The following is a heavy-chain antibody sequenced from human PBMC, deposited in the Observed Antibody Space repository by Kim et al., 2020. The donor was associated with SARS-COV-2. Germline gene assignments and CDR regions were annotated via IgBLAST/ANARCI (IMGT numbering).Heavy chain of an antibody. D-gene: IGHD1-20*01. CDR2: VDYSGST. V-gene: IGHV4-39*01. Sequence: SETLSLTCIVSGDSVRGNGYYWGWLRQAPGKGREWIGSVDYSGSTYYSPSLKSLVTMSLDSSENQFALELTSGTAADTAVYYCAKIIYYNRGCIDPWGQGTLVTVSS. CDR3: AKIIYYNRGCIDP. J-gene: IGHJ5*02. CDR1: GDSVRGNGYY.